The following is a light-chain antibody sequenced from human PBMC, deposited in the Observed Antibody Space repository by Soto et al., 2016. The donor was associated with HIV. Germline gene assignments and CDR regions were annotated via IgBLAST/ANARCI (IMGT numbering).Light chain of an antibody. CDR3: QQYSSYSLWT. Sequence: DIQMTQSPSTLSASVGDRVTITCRASQSVSSWLAWYQQKPGEAPNLLIYKASSLESGVPSRFSGSGSGTEFTLTISSLQPDDFATYYCQQYSSYSLWTFGQGTKVEIK. J-gene: IGKJ1*01. CDR2: KAS. V-gene: IGKV1-5*03. CDR1: QSVSSW.